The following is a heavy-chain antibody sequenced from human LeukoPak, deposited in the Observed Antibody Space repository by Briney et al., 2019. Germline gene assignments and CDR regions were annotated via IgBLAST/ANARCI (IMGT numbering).Heavy chain of an antibody. CDR1: GYIFSNYG. V-gene: IGHV1-18*01. CDR2: ISLYNGDT. D-gene: IGHD2-2*01. Sequence: ASVKVSCKASGYIFSNYGVSWVRQAPGQGLEWMAWISLYNGDTKYAHKYQGRVTMTTDTSTSTASMELRSLRSDDTAVYYCVRGVVVASGARTLDIWGQGTLVTVSS. J-gene: IGHJ3*02. CDR3: VRGVVVASGARTLDI.